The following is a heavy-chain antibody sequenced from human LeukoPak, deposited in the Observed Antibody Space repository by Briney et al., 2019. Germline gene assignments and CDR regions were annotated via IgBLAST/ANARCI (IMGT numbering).Heavy chain of an antibody. CDR1: GYSISSGYY. J-gene: IGHJ4*02. V-gene: IGHV4-38-2*01. D-gene: IGHD5-12*01. CDR2: IYHSGST. CDR3: AANSGYDQTDY. Sequence: PSETLSLTCAVSGYSISSGYYWGGIRQPPGKGLEWIGSIYHSGSTYYNPSLKSRVTISVDTSKTQFSLKLSSVPAADTAVYYCAANSGYDQTDYWGQGTLVTVSS.